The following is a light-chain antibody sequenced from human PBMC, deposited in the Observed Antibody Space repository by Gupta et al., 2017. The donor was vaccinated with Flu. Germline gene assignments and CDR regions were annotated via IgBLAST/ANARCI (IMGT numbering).Light chain of an antibody. CDR1: SLRSYY. J-gene: IGLJ2*01. CDR2: GKN. CDR3: NSRDISGNHLVV. V-gene: IGLV3-19*01. Sequence: SSELTQDPAVSVALGQTVRITCQGDSLRSYYASWYQQKPGQAPVLVIYGKNNRPSGIPDRFSGSSSGNTASLTITGAQAEDEADYYCNSRDISGNHLVVFGGGTKLTVL.